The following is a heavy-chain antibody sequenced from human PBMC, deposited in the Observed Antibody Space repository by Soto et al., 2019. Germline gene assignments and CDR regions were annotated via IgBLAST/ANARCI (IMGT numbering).Heavy chain of an antibody. Sequence: EVQLLESGGGLVQPGGSLRLSCSASGFTFSSYAMSWVRQAPGTWLEWVAAIIGSGGSTYSADSVKGRFTISRDTSKNTLYLQMNSLRAEDTAVYYCAKAGPTYYDFWSGFSYGMDVLGQGTTVTVSS. CDR3: AKAGPTYYDFWSGFSYGMDV. J-gene: IGHJ6*02. V-gene: IGHV3-23*01. CDR2: IIGSGGST. CDR1: GFTFSSYA. D-gene: IGHD3-3*01.